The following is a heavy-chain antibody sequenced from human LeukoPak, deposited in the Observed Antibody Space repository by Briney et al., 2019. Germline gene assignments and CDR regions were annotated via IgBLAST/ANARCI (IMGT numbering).Heavy chain of an antibody. Sequence: PSETLSLTCAVYGGSSSGYYWSWIRQPPGKGLEWIGEINHSGSTNYNPSLKSQVTISVDTSKNQFSLKLSSVTAADTAVYYCARGGYCSSTSCPLSYYYYFMDVWGKGTTVTVSS. V-gene: IGHV4-34*01. CDR1: GGSSSGYY. D-gene: IGHD2-2*01. J-gene: IGHJ6*03. CDR3: ARGGYCSSTSCPLSYYYYFMDV. CDR2: INHSGST.